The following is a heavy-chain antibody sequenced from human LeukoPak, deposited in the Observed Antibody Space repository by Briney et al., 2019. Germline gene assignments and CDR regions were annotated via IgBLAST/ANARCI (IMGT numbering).Heavy chain of an antibody. CDR3: ALICSYSSGWYGCFDY. CDR1: GDSISSSTNY. CDR2: MHYSGST. V-gene: IGHV4-39*01. D-gene: IGHD6-19*01. Sequence: SETLSLTCTVSGDSISSSTNYWGWIRQPPGKGLEWIGNMHYSGSTYYNPSLKSRVTISLDTSKNQFSLKLSSVTAADTAVYYCALICSYSSGWYGCFDYWGQGTLVTVSS. J-gene: IGHJ4*02.